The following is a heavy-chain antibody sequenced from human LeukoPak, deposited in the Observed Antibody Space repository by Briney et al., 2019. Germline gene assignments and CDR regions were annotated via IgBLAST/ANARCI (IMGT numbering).Heavy chain of an antibody. J-gene: IGHJ4*02. CDR1: GGSFSGYY. V-gene: IGHV4-34*01. CDR2: INHSGST. CDR3: ARRSGYYDY. D-gene: IGHD1-26*01. Sequence: SETLSLTCAVYGGSFSGYYWSWIRQPPGKGLEWIGEINHSGSTNYNPSLKSRVTISVDTSENQFSLKLSSVTAADTAVYYCARRSGYYDYWGQGTLVTVSS.